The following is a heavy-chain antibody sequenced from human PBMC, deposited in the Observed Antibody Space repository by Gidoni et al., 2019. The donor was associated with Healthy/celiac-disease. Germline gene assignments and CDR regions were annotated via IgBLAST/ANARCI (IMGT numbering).Heavy chain of an antibody. CDR3: ARDFAGDYYDSSGYSYFGY. CDR1: GFTFSSHS. J-gene: IGHJ4*02. V-gene: IGHV3-21*01. Sequence: EVQLVESGGGLVKPGGSLRLSCAASGFTFSSHSMNWVRQAPGKGLEWVSSISSSSSYIYYADSVKGRFTISRDNAKNSLYLQMNSLRAEDTAVYYCARDFAGDYYDSSGYSYFGYWGQGTLVTVSS. D-gene: IGHD3-22*01. CDR2: ISSSSSYI.